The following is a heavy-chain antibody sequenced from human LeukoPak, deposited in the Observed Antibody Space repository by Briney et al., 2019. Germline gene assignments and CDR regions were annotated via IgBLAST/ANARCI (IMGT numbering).Heavy chain of an antibody. CDR2: IIPIFGTA. J-gene: IGHJ4*02. V-gene: IGHV1-69*13. CDR3: ARVMGPRDGYNSPFDY. D-gene: IGHD5-24*01. Sequence: SVKISCKASGGTFSSYAISWVRQAPGQGLEWMGGIIPIFGTANYAQKFQGRATITADESTSTAYMELSSLRSEDTAVYYCARVMGPRDGYNSPFDYWGQGTLVTVSS. CDR1: GGTFSSYA.